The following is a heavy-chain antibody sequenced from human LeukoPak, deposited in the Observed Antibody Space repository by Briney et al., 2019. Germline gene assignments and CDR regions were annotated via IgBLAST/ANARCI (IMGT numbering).Heavy chain of an antibody. CDR1: GFTLSSYS. J-gene: IGHJ4*02. V-gene: IGHV3-21*01. D-gene: IGHD6-13*01. CDR2: ISSSSSYI. CDR3: ARGLGSSSWLDY. Sequence: GGSLRLSCAASGFTLSSYSMNWVRQAPGKGLEWVSSISSSSSYIYYADSVKGRFTISRDNAKNSLYLQMNSLRAEDTAVYYCARGLGSSSWLDYWGQGTLVTVSS.